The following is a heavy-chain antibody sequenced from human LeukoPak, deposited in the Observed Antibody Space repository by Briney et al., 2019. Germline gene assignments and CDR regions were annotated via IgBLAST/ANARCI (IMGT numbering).Heavy chain of an antibody. CDR1: GGSMNNYL. CDR3: ARESVEVFPYWFDP. V-gene: IGHV4-4*07. Sequence: SETLSLTCTVSGGSMNNYLWSWIRQPAGKGLEWIGRIFSSGSANYNPSLESRISVSIDTSKNQFSLRLTSVTAADTAIYYCARESVEVFPYWFDPWGQGTLVTVSS. J-gene: IGHJ5*02. D-gene: IGHD3-10*01. CDR2: IFSSGSA.